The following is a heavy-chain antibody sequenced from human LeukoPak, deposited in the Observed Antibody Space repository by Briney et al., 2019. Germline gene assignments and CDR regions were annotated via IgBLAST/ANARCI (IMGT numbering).Heavy chain of an antibody. V-gene: IGHV1-18*01. J-gene: IGHJ6*02. D-gene: IGHD6-13*01. CDR3: ARDRSSLPYYYYGMDV. CDR2: ISAYNGNT. CDR1: GYTFTSYG. Sequence: ASVTVSCKASGYTFTSYGISWVRQAPGQGLEWMGRISAYNGNTNYAQKLQGRVTMTTDTSTSTAYMELRSLRSDDTAVYYCARDRSSLPYYYYGMDVWGQGTTVTVSS.